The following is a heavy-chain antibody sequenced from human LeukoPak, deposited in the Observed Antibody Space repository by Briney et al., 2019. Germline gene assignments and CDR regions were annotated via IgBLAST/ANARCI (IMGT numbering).Heavy chain of an antibody. Sequence: GGSLRLSCAASGFTFDDYAMHWVRQAPGKGLEWVSLISGDGGSTYYADSAKGRFTISRDNSKNSLYLQMNSLRTEDTALYYCAKDASSSWDDYFDYSGQGTLVTVSS. V-gene: IGHV3-43*02. CDR2: ISGDGGST. D-gene: IGHD6-13*01. J-gene: IGHJ4*02. CDR3: AKDASSSWDDYFDY. CDR1: GFTFDDYA.